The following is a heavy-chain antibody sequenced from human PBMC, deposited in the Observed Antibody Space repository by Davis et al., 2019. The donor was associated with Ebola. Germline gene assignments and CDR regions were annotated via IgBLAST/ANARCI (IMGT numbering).Heavy chain of an antibody. J-gene: IGHJ6*04. CDR3: ARAGYGSDLPDTYFYYYGMDV. V-gene: IGHV1-46*01. CDR2: INPTAGDP. CDR1: GYTFREYY. D-gene: IGHD1-26*01. Sequence: AVSVKVSCKASGYTFREYYIHWVRQAPGQGLEWMGLINPTAGDPRYAPRFRGRVTMTRDTSTSTVYMELNSLGYDDTAVYFCARAGYGSDLPDTYFYYYGMDVWGKGTTVAVSS.